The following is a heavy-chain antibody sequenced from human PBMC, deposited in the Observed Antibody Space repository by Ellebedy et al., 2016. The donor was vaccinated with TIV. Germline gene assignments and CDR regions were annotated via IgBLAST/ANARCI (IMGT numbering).Heavy chain of an antibody. V-gene: IGHV1-2*02. CDR3: ARDSNSGWNLDY. CDR1: GYAFTGHY. J-gene: IGHJ4*02. Sequence: AASVKVSCKASGYAFTGHYIHWLRQAPGQGLEWMGWINPSIGDTKYAQNFQGRVTMTRDRSITTAEMELTRLKSDDTAAYHCARDSNSGWNLDYWGQGTLVTVSS. CDR2: INPSIGDT. D-gene: IGHD6-19*01.